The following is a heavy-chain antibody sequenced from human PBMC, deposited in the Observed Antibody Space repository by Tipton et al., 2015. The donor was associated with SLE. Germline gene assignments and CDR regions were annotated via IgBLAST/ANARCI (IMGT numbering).Heavy chain of an antibody. CDR1: GFAFYNYY. J-gene: IGHJ3*01. CDR2: IKGDGSEK. CDR3: ARYFENNGLDL. D-gene: IGHD2-8*01. V-gene: IGHV3-7*01. Sequence: SLRLSCAASGFAFYNYYMSWVRQAPGKGLEWVANIKGDGSEKNYADSVKGRFTISRDNAKNSLYLQMNSLRAEDTAVYFCARYFENNGLDLWGQGTMVTVSS.